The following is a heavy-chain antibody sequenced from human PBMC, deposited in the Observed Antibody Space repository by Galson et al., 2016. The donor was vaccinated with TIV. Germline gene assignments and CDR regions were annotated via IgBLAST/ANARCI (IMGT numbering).Heavy chain of an antibody. CDR2: ISDGGNT. Sequence: SLRLSCAASGLSGSINYMTWVRQAPGKGLEWVSLISDGGNTYYPDSVKGRFTISRDNSKNTLYLQMNSLRVEDTAVYYCARDRVVDATYYYYYYGMDVWGQGTLVTVSS. D-gene: IGHD2-15*01. V-gene: IGHV3-66*02. CDR3: ARDRVVDATYYYYYYGMDV. CDR1: GLSGSINY. J-gene: IGHJ6*02.